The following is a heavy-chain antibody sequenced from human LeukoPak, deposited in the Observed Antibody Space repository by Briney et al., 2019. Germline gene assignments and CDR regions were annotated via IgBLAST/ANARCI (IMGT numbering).Heavy chain of an antibody. CDR1: GGSFSGYY. CDR3: ARTPRNFGCNDY. CDR2: INHSGST. V-gene: IGHV4-34*01. D-gene: IGHD2-15*01. Sequence: SETLSLTCAVYGGSFSGYYWSWIRQPPGKGLEWIGEINHSGSTNYNPSLKSRVTISVDTSKNQFSLKLSSVTAADTAVYYCARTPRNFGCNDYWGQGTLVTVSS. J-gene: IGHJ4*02.